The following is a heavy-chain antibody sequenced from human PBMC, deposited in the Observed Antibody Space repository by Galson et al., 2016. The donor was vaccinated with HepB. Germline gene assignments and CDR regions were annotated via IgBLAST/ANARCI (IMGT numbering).Heavy chain of an antibody. CDR1: GFSLSTIGLG. D-gene: IGHD2-8*02. V-gene: IGHV2-5*02. CDR3: AHRRGCTGGDCYGDAFDV. CDR2: IYLDDTR. J-gene: IGHJ3*01. Sequence: LVKPTQTLTLTCTFSGFSLSTIGLGVGWIRQPPGKPLAWLALIYLDDTRRYKPSLRSRLTISKDTSKNQVVLTMTNMGPVDTATYYCAHRRGCTGGDCYGDAFDVWGQGTMITVSS.